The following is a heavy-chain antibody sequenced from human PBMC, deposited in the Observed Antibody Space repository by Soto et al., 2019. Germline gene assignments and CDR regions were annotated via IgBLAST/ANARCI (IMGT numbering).Heavy chain of an antibody. D-gene: IGHD2-2*01. CDR3: ARDGTIVVVPAAIAYYYYGMDV. CDR1: GDSVSSNSAA. J-gene: IGHJ6*02. CDR2: TYYRSKWYN. Sequence: PSQTLSLTCAISGDSVSSNSAAWNWIRQSPSRGLEWLGRTYYRSKWYNDYAVSVKSRITINLDTSKNQFSLQLNSVTPEDTAVYYCARDGTIVVVPAAIAYYYYGMDVWGQGTTVTVSS. V-gene: IGHV6-1*01.